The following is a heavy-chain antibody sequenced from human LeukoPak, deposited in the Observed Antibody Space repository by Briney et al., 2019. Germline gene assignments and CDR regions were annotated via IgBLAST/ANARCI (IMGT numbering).Heavy chain of an antibody. D-gene: IGHD1-26*01. CDR1: GGSITNYY. Sequence: SETLSPTRTASGGSITNYYWSWVRQPPRAGLEWIGYAYYGGSTNYNPSLKSRVTVSVDTSKNQFSLKLSSVTAADTAVYYCARHGSRAFDIWGQGTMVTVSS. CDR3: ARHGSRAFDI. J-gene: IGHJ3*02. V-gene: IGHV4-59*08. CDR2: AYYGGST.